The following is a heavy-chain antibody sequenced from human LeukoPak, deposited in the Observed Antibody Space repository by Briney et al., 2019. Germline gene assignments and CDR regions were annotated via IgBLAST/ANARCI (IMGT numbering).Heavy chain of an antibody. Sequence: QPGASLRLSCAASAFTFSNTAMNWVRQAPGKGLEWVSTISSIAVTTYYADSVKGRFPISRDNSKKPVYLQMNRLRAEDTALYYRAKKTGRGYYPDWLGPWGQGTLVTVSS. V-gene: IGHV3-23*01. J-gene: IGHJ5*02. CDR1: AFTFSNTA. CDR2: ISSIAVTT. CDR3: AKKTGRGYYPDWLGP. D-gene: IGHD3-3*01.